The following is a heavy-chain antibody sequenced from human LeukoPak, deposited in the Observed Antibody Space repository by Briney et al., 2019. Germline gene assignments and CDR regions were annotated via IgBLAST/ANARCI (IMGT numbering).Heavy chain of an antibody. V-gene: IGHV4-31*03. Sequence: SQTLSLTCTVSGGSLSSGGYHWSRIRQHPEKGLEWIGYIYYSGSTFHNSSLRSRLTISVDTSQNHFSLKLSSVTAADTAVYYCARHRDSAFDYWGQGTLVTVSS. CDR2: IYYSGST. CDR3: ARHRDSAFDY. J-gene: IGHJ4*02. D-gene: IGHD3-3*02. CDR1: GGSLSSGGYH.